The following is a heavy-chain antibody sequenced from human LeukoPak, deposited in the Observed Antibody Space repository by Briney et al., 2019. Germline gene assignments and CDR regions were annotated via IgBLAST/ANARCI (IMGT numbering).Heavy chain of an antibody. J-gene: IGHJ6*03. V-gene: IGHV3-23*01. D-gene: IGHD2-21*02. CDR3: TKDLTDYHYYYTDV. Sequence: GGSLRLSCEASGFTFSNYGMAWVRQAPGKGLEWVSGISGSGGHTYYADSVKGRFTISRDNSKNTLYLQMNSLRAADTAVYYCTKDLTDYHYYYTDVWGKGTTVTVSS. CDR1: GFTFSNYG. CDR2: ISGSGGHT.